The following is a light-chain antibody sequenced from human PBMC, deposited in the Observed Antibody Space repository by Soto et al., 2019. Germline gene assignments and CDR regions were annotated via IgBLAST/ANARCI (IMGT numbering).Light chain of an antibody. CDR2: DIS. CDR1: QTVSRN. J-gene: IGKJ1*01. Sequence: EVVMTHSPATLSVSPWEIATLSCRASQTVSRNLAWYQQRPGQAPRLLIYDISNRATGVPARFSGSGSGTEFTLTISSLQSEDFAVYYCQQYNNWPRTFGQGTKVDIK. CDR3: QQYNNWPRT. V-gene: IGKV3-15*01.